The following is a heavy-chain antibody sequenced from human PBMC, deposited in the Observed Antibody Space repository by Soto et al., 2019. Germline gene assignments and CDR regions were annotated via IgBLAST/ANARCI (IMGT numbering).Heavy chain of an antibody. D-gene: IGHD1-20*01. CDR3: AARSSITGYLDL. J-gene: IGHJ2*01. CDR2: IDKRSAYR. Sequence: EVQLLECGGGLVQPGGSLRLSCEASGFAFSDYAMSWVRQTPEKGLEWVSAIDKRSAYRDYADSVKGRFTISRDDSKNTVYLQMNSLTADETAVFYCAARSSITGYLDLWGRGTLVTVSS. CDR1: GFAFSDYA. V-gene: IGHV3-23*05.